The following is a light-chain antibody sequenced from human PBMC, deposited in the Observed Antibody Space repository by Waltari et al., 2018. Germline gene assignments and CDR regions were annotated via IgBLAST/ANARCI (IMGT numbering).Light chain of an antibody. V-gene: IGLV2-14*01. CDR3: SSYTSSSTLDV. CDR2: EFS. CDR1: SSDVGGYNY. Sequence: QSALTQPASVSGSPGQSITISCTGTSSDVGGYNYVSWYQQHPGKAPTLMIYEFSNRPSGVSNLFSGSKSGNTASLTIAGLQAEDEADYYCSSYTSSSTLDVFGTGTKVTVL. J-gene: IGLJ1*01.